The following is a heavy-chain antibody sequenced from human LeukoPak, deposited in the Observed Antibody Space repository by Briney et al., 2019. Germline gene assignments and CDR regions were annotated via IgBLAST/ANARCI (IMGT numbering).Heavy chain of an antibody. V-gene: IGHV3-23*01. Sequence: PGGSLRLSCAASGFTFRSYAMDWVRQAPGKGLEWVSAISIGGDATYYADSVKGRFTISRDNSKNTLYLEMNSLRAGDTAIYYCAKRRYCDDVRGRDFDYWAREPWSPSPQ. CDR1: GFTFRSYA. CDR3: AKRRYCDDVRGRDFDY. J-gene: IGHJ4*02. D-gene: IGHD2-15*01. CDR2: ISIGGDAT.